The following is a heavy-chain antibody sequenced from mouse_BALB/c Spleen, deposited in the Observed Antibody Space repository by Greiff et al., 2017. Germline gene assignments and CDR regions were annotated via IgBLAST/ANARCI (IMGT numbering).Heavy chain of an antibody. D-gene: IGHD2-4*01. CDR2: INPYNDGT. J-gene: IGHJ4*01. Sequence: EVKLQQSGAELVKPGASVKLSCTASGFNIKDTYMHWVKQKPGQGLEWIGYINPYNDGTKYNEKFKGKATLTSDKSSSTAYMELSSLTSEDSAVYYCATLTTMITRDAMDYWGQGTSVTVSS. V-gene: IGHV1-14*01. CDR3: ATLTTMITRDAMDY. CDR1: GFNIKDTY.